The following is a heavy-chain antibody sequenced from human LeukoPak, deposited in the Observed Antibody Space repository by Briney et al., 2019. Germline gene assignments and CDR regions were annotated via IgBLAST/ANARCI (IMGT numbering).Heavy chain of an antibody. V-gene: IGHV4-4*07. CDR3: ARESRRSYCNEY. CDR1: GGSISNYY. D-gene: IGHD2-2*01. J-gene: IGHJ4*02. CDR2: IFSSGST. Sequence: SETLSLTCTVSGGSISNYYWSWIRQPAGKGLEWIGRIFSSGSTNYNPSLKSRVTMSVDTSNNQFSLKLSSVTAADTAEYFCARESRRSYCNEYWGQGTLVTVSS.